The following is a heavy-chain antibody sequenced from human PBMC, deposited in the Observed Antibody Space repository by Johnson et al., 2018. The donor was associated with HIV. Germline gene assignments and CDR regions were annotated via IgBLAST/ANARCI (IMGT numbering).Heavy chain of an antibody. Sequence: VQLVESGGGLIQPGGSLRLSCAASGFTFSSYWIHWVRQAPGKGLLWVSRINSAGSGTSYADSVKGRFPISRDNAKNTLYLQMNSLRADDTAVYYCARACRDGYTCDVFDIWGQGTMVTVSS. CDR1: GFTFSSYW. V-gene: IGHV3-74*02. CDR3: ARACRDGYTCDVFDI. CDR2: INSAGSGT. J-gene: IGHJ3*02. D-gene: IGHD5-24*01.